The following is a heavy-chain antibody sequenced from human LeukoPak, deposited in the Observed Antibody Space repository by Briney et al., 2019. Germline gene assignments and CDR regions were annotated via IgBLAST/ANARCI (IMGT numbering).Heavy chain of an antibody. V-gene: IGHV4-4*07. CDR2: IYTSGST. CDR1: GGSIGSYY. CDR3: AREDPGWYCSSTSCYGRAFDI. Sequence: SETLSLTCTVSGGSIGSYYWSWIRQPAGKGLEWIGRIYTSGSTNYNPSPKSRVTMSVDTSKNQFSLKLSSVTAADTAVYYCAREDPGWYCSSTSCYGRAFDIWGQGTMVTVSS. D-gene: IGHD2-2*01. J-gene: IGHJ3*02.